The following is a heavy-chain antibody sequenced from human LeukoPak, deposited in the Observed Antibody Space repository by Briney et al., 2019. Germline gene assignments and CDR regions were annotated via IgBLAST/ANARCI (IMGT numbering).Heavy chain of an antibody. J-gene: IGHJ4*02. V-gene: IGHV3-23*01. CDR2: IGDSGATT. CDR1: GFTLSSYA. Sequence: GGSLRLSCAASGFTLSSYAMTWVRQAPGKGLEWVSDIGDSGATTYYADSVKRRFTISRDNSKNTQYLQMSSLRAEDTAVYFCASFHYYGSGAYYLSYWGQGTLVTVSS. D-gene: IGHD3-10*01. CDR3: ASFHYYGSGAYYLSY.